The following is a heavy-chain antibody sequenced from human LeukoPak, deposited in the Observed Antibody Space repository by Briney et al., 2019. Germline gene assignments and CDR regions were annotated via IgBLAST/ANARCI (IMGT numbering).Heavy chain of an antibody. CDR1: GYSFISYG. V-gene: IGHV1-18*01. CDR2: ISADNGKT. D-gene: IGHD2-15*01. J-gene: IGHJ4*02. Sequence: ASVTVSCKASGYSFISYGIGWVRQAPGQGLEWMGWISADNGKTNYAQKFQGRVTMTTDTSSKTAYMELKSLRSDDTAVYYCAREGYCSGGSCYSGSFDYWGQGTLVTVSS. CDR3: AREGYCSGGSCYSGSFDY.